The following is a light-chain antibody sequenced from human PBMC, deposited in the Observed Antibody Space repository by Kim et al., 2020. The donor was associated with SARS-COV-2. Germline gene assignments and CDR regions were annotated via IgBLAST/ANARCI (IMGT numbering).Light chain of an antibody. Sequence: SWCRATHAYRASQCFSSKYLDRYQKRSSQAPRRIRAGGSNRATGIPNRLTGSGSGTDLTLTIRSLEAEDFAGYCCQRYGDTLALTFGGGTTVDI. CDR1: QCFSSKY. V-gene: IGKV3-20*01. J-gene: IGKJ4*01. CDR3: QRYGDTLALT. CDR2: GGS.